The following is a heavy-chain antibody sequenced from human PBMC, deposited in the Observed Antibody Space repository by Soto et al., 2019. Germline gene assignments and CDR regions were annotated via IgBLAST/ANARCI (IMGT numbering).Heavy chain of an antibody. CDR3: ARVIAVAGTGIDY. Sequence: LRLSCAASGFTFSSYAMHWVRQAPGKGLEWVAVISYDGSNKYYADSVKGRFTISRDNSKNTLYLQMNSLRAEDTAVYYCARVIAVAGTGIDYWGQGTLVTVSS. J-gene: IGHJ4*02. CDR1: GFTFSSYA. D-gene: IGHD6-19*01. V-gene: IGHV3-30-3*01. CDR2: ISYDGSNK.